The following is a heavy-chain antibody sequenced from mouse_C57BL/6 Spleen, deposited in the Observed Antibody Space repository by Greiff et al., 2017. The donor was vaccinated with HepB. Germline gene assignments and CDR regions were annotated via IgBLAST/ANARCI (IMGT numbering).Heavy chain of an antibody. CDR1: GYAFSSYW. J-gene: IGHJ3*01. Sequence: QVQLKQSGAELVKPGASVKISCKASGYAFSSYWMNWVKQRPGKGLEWIGQIYPGDGDTNYNGKFKGKATLTADKSSSTAYMQLSSLTSEDSAVYFCARGGSYDTWFAYWGQGTLVTVSA. V-gene: IGHV1-80*01. D-gene: IGHD2-12*01. CDR2: IYPGDGDT. CDR3: ARGGSYDTWFAY.